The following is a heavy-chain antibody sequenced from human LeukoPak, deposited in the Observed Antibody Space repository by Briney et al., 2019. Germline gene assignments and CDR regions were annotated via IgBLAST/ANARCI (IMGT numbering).Heavy chain of an antibody. CDR1: GGSFSGYY. CDR2: INHSGST. V-gene: IGHV4-34*01. J-gene: IGHJ6*03. Sequence: SETLSLTCAVYGGSFSGYYWSWIRQPPGKGLEWIGEINHSGSTNYNPSLKSRVTISVGTSKNQFSLKLSSVTAADTAVYYCASLYYYYMDVWGKGTTVSISS. CDR3: ASLYYYYMDV.